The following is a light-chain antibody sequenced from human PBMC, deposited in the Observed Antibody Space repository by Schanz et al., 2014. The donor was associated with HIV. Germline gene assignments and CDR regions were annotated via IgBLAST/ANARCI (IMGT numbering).Light chain of an antibody. J-gene: IGKJ4*01. CDR1: QSVSTTS. Sequence: EIVLTQSPGTVALSPGDRITLTCRASQSVSTTSLAWYLHKPGQSPRLLIYGASFRAAGIPDRFSGSGSGTSFTLTISRLEPEDFAVYYCHQYGSSRGTFGGGTKVELK. V-gene: IGKV3-20*01. CDR2: GAS. CDR3: HQYGSSRGT.